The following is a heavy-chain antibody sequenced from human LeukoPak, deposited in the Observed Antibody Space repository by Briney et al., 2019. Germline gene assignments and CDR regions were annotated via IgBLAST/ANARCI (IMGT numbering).Heavy chain of an antibody. Sequence: KSSETLSLTCAVSGGSISSSKWWTWVRQPPGKGLEWIGEIYHSGTINYNPSLKSRVTISVDKSKNQFSLKLSSVTAADTAVYYCARDGGGGRGSKPEYYFDYWGQGTLVTVSS. CDR1: GGSISSSKW. D-gene: IGHD3-10*01. J-gene: IGHJ4*02. CDR2: IYHSGTI. CDR3: ARDGGGGRGSKPEYYFDY. V-gene: IGHV4-4*02.